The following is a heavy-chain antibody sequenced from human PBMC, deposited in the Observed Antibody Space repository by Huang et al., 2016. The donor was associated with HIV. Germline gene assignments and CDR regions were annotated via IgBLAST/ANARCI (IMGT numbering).Heavy chain of an antibody. CDR1: GYTFSTYS. V-gene: IGHV3-48*01. CDR3: VRDSSSGLQLRY. Sequence: CVASGYTFSTYSMNWVRQAPGKGLGWVSYISKTSGATSYAESVNGRFTVSRDNVKNSLYLQMNRLRVEDTAMYYCVRDSSSGLQLRYWGQGALVIVS. J-gene: IGHJ4*02. CDR2: ISKTSGAT. D-gene: IGHD3-22*01.